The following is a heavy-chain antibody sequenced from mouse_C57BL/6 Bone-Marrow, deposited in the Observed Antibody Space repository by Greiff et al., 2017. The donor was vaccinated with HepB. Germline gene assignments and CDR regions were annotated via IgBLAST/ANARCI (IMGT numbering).Heavy chain of an antibody. D-gene: IGHD2-2*01. J-gene: IGHJ4*01. V-gene: IGHV1-81*01. CDR1: GYTFTSYG. Sequence: QVQLKQSGAELARPGASVKLSCKASGYTFTSYGISWVKQRTGQGLEWIGEIYPRSGNTYYNEKFKGKATLTADKSSSTAYMELRSLTAEDSAFYFCARGLPRGSMDYWGQGTSVTVTA. CDR2: IYPRSGNT. CDR3: ARGLPRGSMDY.